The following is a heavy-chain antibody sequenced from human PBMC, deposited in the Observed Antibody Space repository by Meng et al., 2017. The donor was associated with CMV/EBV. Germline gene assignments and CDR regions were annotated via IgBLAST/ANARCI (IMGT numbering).Heavy chain of an antibody. J-gene: IGHJ4*02. CDR2: ISSDSTYI. CDR1: GFTFSSFT. Sequence: ASGFTFSSFTMNWVRRAPGKGLEWVASISSDSTYIYYAGSLKGRFTIPRDNAQNSLFLQMDSLRAEDTAIYYCARDYSIGTPYYFEYWGQGTLVTVSS. CDR3: ARDYSIGTPYYFEY. D-gene: IGHD3-22*01. V-gene: IGHV3-21*01.